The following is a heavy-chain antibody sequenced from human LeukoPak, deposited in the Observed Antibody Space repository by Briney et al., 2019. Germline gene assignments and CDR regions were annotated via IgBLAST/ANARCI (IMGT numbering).Heavy chain of an antibody. CDR1: GGTFSSYA. D-gene: IGHD3-22*01. J-gene: IGHJ3*02. V-gene: IGHV1-69*05. CDR2: IIPIFGTA. Sequence: ASVKVSCKASGGTFSSYAISWVRQAPGQGLEWMGRIIPIFGTANYAQKFQGRVTMTRNTSISTAYMELSSLRSEDTAVYYCARGVTMIKRAFDIWGQGTMVTVSS. CDR3: ARGVTMIKRAFDI.